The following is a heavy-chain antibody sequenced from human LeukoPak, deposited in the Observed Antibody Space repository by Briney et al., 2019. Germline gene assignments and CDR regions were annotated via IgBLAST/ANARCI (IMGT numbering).Heavy chain of an antibody. CDR2: IYYSGST. V-gene: IGHV4-59*01. D-gene: IGHD6-19*01. CDR3: ARGGWHYLDH. CDR1: GGSISSYY. Sequence: SETLSLTCTVSGGSISSYYWSRIRQSPGKGLEWIGYIYYSGSTNYNPSLKSRVTISVDTSKNQFSPKLSSVTAADTAVYYCARGGWHYLDHWGQGTLVTVSS. J-gene: IGHJ4*02.